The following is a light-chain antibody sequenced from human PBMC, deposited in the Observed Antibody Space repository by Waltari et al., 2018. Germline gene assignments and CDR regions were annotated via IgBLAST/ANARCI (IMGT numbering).Light chain of an antibody. CDR2: DAS. CDR1: QSVSSY. Sequence: EIVLPQSPATLSLSPGERATLSCRASQSVSSYLAWYQQKPGQAPRPLIYDASNRSTGIPARFSGSGSGTDFTLTISSLEPEDFAVYYCQQRSNWPSWTVGQGTKVEI. J-gene: IGKJ1*01. CDR3: QQRSNWPSWT. V-gene: IGKV3-11*01.